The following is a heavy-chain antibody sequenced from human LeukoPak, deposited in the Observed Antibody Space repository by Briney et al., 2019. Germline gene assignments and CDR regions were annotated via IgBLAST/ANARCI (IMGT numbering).Heavy chain of an antibody. J-gene: IGHJ4*02. CDR3: ARGLGYCSGGSCRHPFDY. D-gene: IGHD2-15*01. Sequence: GGSLRLSCAASGFTFDDYGMSWVRQAPGKGLEWVSGINWNGGSTGYADSVKGRFTISRDNAKNSLYLQMNSLRAEDTAVYYCARGLGYCSGGSCRHPFDYWGQGTLVTVSS. CDR1: GFTFDDYG. CDR2: INWNGGST. V-gene: IGHV3-20*04.